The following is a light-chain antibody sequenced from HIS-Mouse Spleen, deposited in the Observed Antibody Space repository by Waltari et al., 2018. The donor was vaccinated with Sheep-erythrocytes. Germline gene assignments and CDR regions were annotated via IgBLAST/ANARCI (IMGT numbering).Light chain of an antibody. CDR2: DVS. V-gene: IGLV2-11*01. CDR1: SRHVGGYNS. CDR3: CSYAGSYTVV. Sequence: QSALTQPRSVSGSPGQSVTISCTGTSRHVGGYNSVSWYQQHPGKAPKLMIYDVSKRPSGVPDRFSGSKSGNTASLTISGLQAEDEADYYCCSYAGSYTVVFGGGTKLTVL. J-gene: IGLJ2*01.